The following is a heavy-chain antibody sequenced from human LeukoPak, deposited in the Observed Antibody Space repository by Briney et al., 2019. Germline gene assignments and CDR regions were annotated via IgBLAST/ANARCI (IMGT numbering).Heavy chain of an antibody. CDR2: VSYSGST. J-gene: IGHJ4*02. D-gene: IGHD1-14*01. Sequence: PSETLSLTCSVSRGSISDYYWSWIRQPPGKGLEWIGYVSYSGSTNYNPSLKSRVTISVDTSKNQFSLKLSSVTAADTAVYYCAEGYNPYYFDYWGQGTLVTVSS. CDR1: RGSISDYY. CDR3: AEGYNPYYFDY. V-gene: IGHV4-59*01.